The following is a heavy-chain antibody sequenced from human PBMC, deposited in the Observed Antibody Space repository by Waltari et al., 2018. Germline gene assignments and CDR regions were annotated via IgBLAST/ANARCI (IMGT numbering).Heavy chain of an antibody. CDR3: ARHPYYYDSSGYYPSRGFDY. Sequence: QVQLQQWGAGLLKSSETLSLTCAVYGGSFSGYYWSWIRPPPGKGLEWIGEMNHRGSTNYNPSLKSRVTISVDTSKNQFSLKLSSVTAADTAVYYCARHPYYYDSSGYYPSRGFDYWGQGTLVTVSS. CDR2: MNHRGST. V-gene: IGHV4-34*01. J-gene: IGHJ4*02. CDR1: GGSFSGYY. D-gene: IGHD3-22*01.